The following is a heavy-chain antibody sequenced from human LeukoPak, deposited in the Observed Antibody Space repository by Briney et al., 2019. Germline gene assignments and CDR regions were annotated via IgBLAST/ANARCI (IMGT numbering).Heavy chain of an antibody. CDR1: GFTFSSYG. CDR3: ARDLETLALTTPVGY. J-gene: IGHJ4*02. CDR2: IWYDGSNK. D-gene: IGHD3-22*01. V-gene: IGHV3-33*01. Sequence: GGSLRLSCAASGFTFSSYGTHWVRQAPGKGLEWVAVIWYDGSNKYYADSVKGRFTISRDNSKNTLYLQMNSLRAEDTAVYYCARDLETLALTTPVGYWGQGTLVTVSS.